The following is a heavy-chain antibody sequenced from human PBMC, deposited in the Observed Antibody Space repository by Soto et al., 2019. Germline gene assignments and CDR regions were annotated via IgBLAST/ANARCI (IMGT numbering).Heavy chain of an antibody. CDR3: ARDTPDFTGMDV. D-gene: IGHD3-3*01. CDR1: VFTFISYG. J-gene: IGHJ6*02. Sequence: PGGSLRLACASSVFTFISYGMKWVRQAPGKGLEWVSSISSSSSYIYYADSVKGRFTISRDNAKNSLYLQMNSLRAEDTAVYYCARDTPDFTGMDVWGQGTTVTVSS. CDR2: ISSSSSYI. V-gene: IGHV3-21*01.